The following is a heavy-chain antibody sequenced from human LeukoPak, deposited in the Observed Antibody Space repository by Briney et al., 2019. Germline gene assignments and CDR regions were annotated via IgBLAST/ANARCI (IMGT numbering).Heavy chain of an antibody. CDR2: IYYSGST. CDR3: TAGRSDYFDF. J-gene: IGHJ4*02. V-gene: IGHV4-39*01. Sequence: SETLSLTCTVSGGSISSSSYYWGWIRPPPGKGLEWIGSIYYSGSTYYNPSLKSRVTISVDTSKNQFSLKLSSVTAADTAVYYCTAGRSDYFDFWGQGTLVTVSS. CDR1: GGSISSSSYY. D-gene: IGHD6-25*01.